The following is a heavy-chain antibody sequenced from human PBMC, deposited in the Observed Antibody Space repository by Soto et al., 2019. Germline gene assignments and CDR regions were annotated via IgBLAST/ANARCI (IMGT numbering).Heavy chain of an antibody. CDR3: ARARYCSSTSCYPYFDY. V-gene: IGHV3-21*01. CDR2: ISSSSSYI. D-gene: IGHD2-2*01. CDR1: GFTFSSYS. Sequence: GGSLRLSCAASGFTFSSYSMNWVRQAPGKGLEWVSSISSSSSYIYYADSVKGRFTISRDNAKNSLYLQMNSLRAEDTAVYYCARARYCSSTSCYPYFDYWGQGTLVTVSS. J-gene: IGHJ4*02.